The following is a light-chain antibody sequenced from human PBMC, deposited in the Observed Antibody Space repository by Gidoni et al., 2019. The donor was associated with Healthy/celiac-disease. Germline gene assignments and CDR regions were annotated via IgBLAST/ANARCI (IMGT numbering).Light chain of an antibody. CDR1: QSVSSSY. Sequence: EIVLTQSPGTLSLSPGERATLSCRASQSVSSSYLAWYQQKPGQAPRLLIYGASSRATGIPDRFSGSGSGTDFTLTIRRLEPEDFAVYYCQQYGSSPQTFXQXTKVEIK. CDR2: GAS. V-gene: IGKV3-20*01. J-gene: IGKJ1*01. CDR3: QQYGSSPQT.